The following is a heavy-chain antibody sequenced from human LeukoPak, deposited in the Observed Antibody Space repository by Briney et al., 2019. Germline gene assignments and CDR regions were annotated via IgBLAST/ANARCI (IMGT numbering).Heavy chain of an antibody. CDR1: GFTFSSYG. CDR2: IRYDGSNK. V-gene: IGHV3-30*02. J-gene: IGHJ4*02. Sequence: GGSLRLSCAASGFTFSSYGMHWVRQAPGKGLEWVAFIRYDGSNKYYADSVKGRFTISRDNSKNTLYLQMNSLRAEGTAMYYCAKDVAGLVRGVPNWGQGTLVTVSS. D-gene: IGHD3-10*01. CDR3: AKDVAGLVRGVPN.